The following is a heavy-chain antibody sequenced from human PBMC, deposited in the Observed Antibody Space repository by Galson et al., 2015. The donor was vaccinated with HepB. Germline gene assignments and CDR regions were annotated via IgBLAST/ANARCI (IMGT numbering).Heavy chain of an antibody. CDR2: FDPEDGET. CDR1: GYTLTELS. V-gene: IGHV1-24*01. CDR3: ATDRDCSSTSCYYDAFDI. J-gene: IGHJ3*02. D-gene: IGHD2-2*01. Sequence: SVKVSCKVSGYTLTELSMHWVRQAPGKGLEWMGGFDPEDGETIYAQKFQGRVTMTEDTSTDTAYMELSSLRSEDTALYYCATDRDCSSTSCYYDAFDIWGQGTMVTVSS.